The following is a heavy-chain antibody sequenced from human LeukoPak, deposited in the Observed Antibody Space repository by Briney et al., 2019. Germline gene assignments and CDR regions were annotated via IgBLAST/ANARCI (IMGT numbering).Heavy chain of an antibody. Sequence: NPGGSLRLSCAASGFIFSDYSMNWVRQAPGKGLEWVSSISSGSTYIYYADSVKGRFTISRDNGETSLYLQMSSLGTEDTAVYYCARDFRSGSYSGDYYFDYWGQGTLVTVSS. CDR1: GFIFSDYS. V-gene: IGHV3-21*01. CDR2: ISSGSTYI. D-gene: IGHD1-26*01. CDR3: ARDFRSGSYSGDYYFDY. J-gene: IGHJ4*02.